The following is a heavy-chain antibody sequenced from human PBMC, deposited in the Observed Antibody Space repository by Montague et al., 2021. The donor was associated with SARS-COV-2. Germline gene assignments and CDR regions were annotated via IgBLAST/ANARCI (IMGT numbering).Heavy chain of an antibody. CDR1: GGSVSSGSYY. CDR2: IHYSGST. CDR3: ARDGVLRYFDWLGDRYGMDV. D-gene: IGHD3-9*01. V-gene: IGHV4-61*01. Sequence: SETLSLTCTVSGGSVSSGSYYWSWIRQPPGKGLEWIGYIHYSGSTNYNPSLKGRVTISVDTSKNQFSLKLSSVTAADTAVYYCARDGVLRYFDWLGDRYGMDVWGQGTTVTVSS. J-gene: IGHJ6*02.